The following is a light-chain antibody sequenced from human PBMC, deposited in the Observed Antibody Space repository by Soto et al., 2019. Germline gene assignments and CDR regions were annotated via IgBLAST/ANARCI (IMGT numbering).Light chain of an antibody. Sequence: EIVITHSPATLSVSPGEGATLSCRAIQSVTSTLAWYQQKPGQAPRLLIYGASTRATGIPARFSGSGSGTEFTLTISSLQSEDFAVYYCQQYNNWPPWTFGQGTKVEIK. CDR1: QSVTST. J-gene: IGKJ1*01. V-gene: IGKV3-15*01. CDR2: GAS. CDR3: QQYNNWPPWT.